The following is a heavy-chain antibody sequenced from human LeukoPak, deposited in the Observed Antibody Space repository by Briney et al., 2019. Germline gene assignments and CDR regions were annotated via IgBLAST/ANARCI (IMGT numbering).Heavy chain of an antibody. D-gene: IGHD3-3*01. CDR2: ISPYNGDT. CDR1: GYNFINYA. V-gene: IGHV1-18*01. Sequence: GASVKVSCKASGYNFINYAVTGVRQAPGQGLEWMGWISPYNGDTNYAQNLQGRVSMTTDTSTSTAYMELRSLRSDDTAVYYCARLPTLFGVVSSGGSDHWGQGTLVTVSS. J-gene: IGHJ4*02. CDR3: ARLPTLFGVVSSGGSDH.